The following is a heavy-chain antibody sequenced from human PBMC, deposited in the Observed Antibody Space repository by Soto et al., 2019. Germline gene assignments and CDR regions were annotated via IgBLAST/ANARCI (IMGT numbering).Heavy chain of an antibody. J-gene: IGHJ4*02. V-gene: IGHV3-21*01. CDR1: GFTFSSYS. D-gene: IGHD5-18*01. Sequence: EVQLVESGGGLVKPGGSLRLSCAASGFTFSSYSMNWVRQAPGKGLEWVSSISSSSSYIYYADSVKGRFTISRDNAKNSLYLQMNSLRAEDTAVYYCARDLQPWIQLLFDYWGQGTLVTVSS. CDR2: ISSSSSYI. CDR3: ARDLQPWIQLLFDY.